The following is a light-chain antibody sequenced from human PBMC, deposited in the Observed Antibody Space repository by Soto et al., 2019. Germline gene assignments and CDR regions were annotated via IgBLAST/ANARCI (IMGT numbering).Light chain of an antibody. CDR3: QQYCSSPFT. J-gene: IGKJ5*01. CDR1: QSVSSSY. CDR2: GAS. V-gene: IGKV3-20*01. Sequence: DIVLTQSPGTLSLSPGERATLSCRASQSVSSSYLAWYQQKPGQAPRLLIYGASSRATGIPDRFSGGGSGTYFTLTISSLEPEDFAVYYCQQYCSSPFTFGQGTRLDIK.